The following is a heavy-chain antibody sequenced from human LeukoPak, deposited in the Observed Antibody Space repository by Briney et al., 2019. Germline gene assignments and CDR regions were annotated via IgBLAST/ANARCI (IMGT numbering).Heavy chain of an antibody. J-gene: IGHJ5*02. CDR1: GYTFTGYY. CDR2: INPNSGGT. V-gene: IGHV1-2*02. D-gene: IGHD1-1*01. Sequence: ASVNVPHRFSGYTFTGYYIHGVRQAPGQGLEWMGWINPNSGGTNYAQKFQGRVTMTRDTSISTFNMELSRLTSDDTAVYYCGGATAENDLWGEGTLVTVSS. CDR3: GGATAENDL.